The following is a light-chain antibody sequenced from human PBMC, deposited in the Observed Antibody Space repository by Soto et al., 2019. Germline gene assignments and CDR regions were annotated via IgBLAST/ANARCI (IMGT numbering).Light chain of an antibody. CDR3: PHYGSSLWT. J-gene: IGKJ1*01. CDR2: GAS. CDR1: QSVSSSY. V-gene: IGKV3-20*01. Sequence: VVTQVPDTRSLSPGARATHSCRASQSVSSSYLAWYQQKPGQAPRLLIYGASSRATGIPDRFSGSGSGTDFTLTISRLEPEDSAVYFSPHYGSSLWTFAQGTKVDIK.